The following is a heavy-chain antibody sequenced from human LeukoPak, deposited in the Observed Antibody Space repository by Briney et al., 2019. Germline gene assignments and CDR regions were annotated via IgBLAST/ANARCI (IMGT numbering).Heavy chain of an antibody. Sequence: QAGGSLRLSCAASGFTFSNYGMHWVRQAPGKGLEWVAAISYDGSTKYYGDSVKGRFTSSRDNSKNTLYLQMNSLRHEDTAVYYCAKDSSVWVVGAISFFDYWGQGTLVTVSS. CDR3: AKDSSVWVVGAISFFDY. CDR2: ISYDGSTK. CDR1: GFTFSNYG. D-gene: IGHD1-26*01. J-gene: IGHJ4*02. V-gene: IGHV3-30*18.